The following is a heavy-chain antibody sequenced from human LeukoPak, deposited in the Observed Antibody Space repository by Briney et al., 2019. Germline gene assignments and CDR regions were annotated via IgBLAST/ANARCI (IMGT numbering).Heavy chain of an antibody. CDR2: ISWNSGSI. D-gene: IGHD3-10*01. CDR1: GFTFDDYA. Sequence: PGGSLRLSCAASGFTFDDYAMHWVRQAPGKGLEWVSGISWNSGSIGYADSVKGRFTISRDSAKNSLYLQMNSLRAEDTALYYCAKDIGYGSGSYSSYYYYYYGMDVWGQGTTVTVSS. CDR3: AKDIGYGSGSYSSYYYYYYGMDV. V-gene: IGHV3-9*01. J-gene: IGHJ6*02.